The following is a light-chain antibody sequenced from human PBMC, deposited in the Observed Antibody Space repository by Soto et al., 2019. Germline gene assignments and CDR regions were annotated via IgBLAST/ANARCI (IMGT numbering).Light chain of an antibody. CDR1: KGVTSY. CDR3: QQYDSYPWT. Sequence: DTPMTQSPSSLSASVGDRVTITCRASKGVTSYLAWFQQKPGKAPKSLIYAASSLQSGVPSRFSGTGSGTEFTLTISSLQPEDSATYYCQQYDSYPWTFGQGTKVEIK. CDR2: AAS. V-gene: IGKV1-16*01. J-gene: IGKJ1*01.